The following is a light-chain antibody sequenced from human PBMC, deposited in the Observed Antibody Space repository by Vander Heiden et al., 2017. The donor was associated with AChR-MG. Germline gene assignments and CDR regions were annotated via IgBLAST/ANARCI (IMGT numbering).Light chain of an antibody. CDR1: QSHLHSDGSNY. J-gene: IGKJ5*01. V-gene: IGKV2-28*01. Sequence: EIVMTQSPLSLPVTPGEPATISCMSSQSHLHSDGSNYLDWYLQKPGQSPQVLIYLASKRASGVPDKFSGSGSGTDFTLKISRVEAEDVGVYYCMQALQTPTTFGQGTRLEIK. CDR3: MQALQTPTT. CDR2: LAS.